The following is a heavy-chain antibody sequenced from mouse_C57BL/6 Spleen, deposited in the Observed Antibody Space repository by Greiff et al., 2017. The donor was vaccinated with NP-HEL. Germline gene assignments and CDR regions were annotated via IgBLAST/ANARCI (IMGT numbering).Heavy chain of an antibody. V-gene: IGHV5-4*01. Sequence: EVKVVESGGGLVKPGGSLKLSCAASGFTFSSYAMSWVRQTPDKRLEWVATISAGGSYTYYPDNVKGRFTISRDNAKNNLYLQMSHLKSEDTAMYYCAREGYWGQGTSVTVSS. CDR3: AREGY. J-gene: IGHJ4*01. CDR2: ISAGGSYT. CDR1: GFTFSSYA.